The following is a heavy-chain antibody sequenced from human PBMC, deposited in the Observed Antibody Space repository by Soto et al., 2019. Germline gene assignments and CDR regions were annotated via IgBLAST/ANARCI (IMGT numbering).Heavy chain of an antibody. J-gene: IGHJ6*02. CDR3: AKAVRGWNYIQGMDV. CDR1: GFTFSSYG. V-gene: IGHV3-30*18. D-gene: IGHD1-7*01. CDR2: ISYDGSNK. Sequence: QVQLVESGGGVVQPGRSLRLSCAASGFTFSSYGMHWVRQAPGKGLEWVAVISYDGSNKYYADSVKGRFTISRDNSKNTLYLQMNSLRAEDTAVYYCAKAVRGWNYIQGMDVWGQGTTVTVSS.